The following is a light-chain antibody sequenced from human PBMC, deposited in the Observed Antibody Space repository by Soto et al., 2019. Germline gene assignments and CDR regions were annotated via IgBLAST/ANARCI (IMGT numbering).Light chain of an antibody. Sequence: IQMTQSPSSLSASVGDRVTITCRASQSISTYLHWYQQKPGRPPKLLIYDVSILESGVPSRFSGSESGADFTLTISSLRPDDFATFYCQQYKVYPYTFGQGTTL. V-gene: IGKV1-13*02. CDR2: DVS. J-gene: IGKJ2*01. CDR3: QQYKVYPYT. CDR1: QSISTY.